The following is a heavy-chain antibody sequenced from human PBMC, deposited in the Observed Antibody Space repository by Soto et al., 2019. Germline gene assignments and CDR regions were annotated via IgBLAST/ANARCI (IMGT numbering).Heavy chain of an antibody. V-gene: IGHV3-23*01. J-gene: IGHJ4*02. Sequence: EVQLLESGGGLVQPGGSVRLSCAASGFTFSDSAMTWVRQAPGQGLEWIAAISGSGERTHYADSVKGRSSISRDKSKSTVYLQMNSLKDEDTALYYCAKDRYFEWPTAAHYWGQGTLVTVSS. CDR1: GFTFSDSA. CDR2: ISGSGERT. D-gene: IGHD3-9*01. CDR3: AKDRYFEWPTAAHY.